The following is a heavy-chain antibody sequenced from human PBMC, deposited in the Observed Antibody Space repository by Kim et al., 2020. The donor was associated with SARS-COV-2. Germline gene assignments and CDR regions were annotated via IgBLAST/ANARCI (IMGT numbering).Heavy chain of an antibody. J-gene: IGHJ4*02. CDR3: ARDGQWLPDN. Sequence: ASVKVSCKASGYTFTGYYIHWVRQAPGQGLEWMGWINPNSGGTNYAQKFQGRVTMTRDTSITTAYMELSSLRSDDTAVYYCARDGQWLPDNWGQGTLVTVSS. CDR2: INPNSGGT. D-gene: IGHD6-19*01. V-gene: IGHV1-2*02. CDR1: GYTFTGYY.